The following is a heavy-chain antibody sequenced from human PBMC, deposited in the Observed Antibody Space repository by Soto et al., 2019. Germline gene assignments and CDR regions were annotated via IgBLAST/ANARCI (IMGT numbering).Heavy chain of an antibody. Sequence: QVQLVESGGGVVQPGRSLRLSCAASGFTFSGLGMHWVRQAPGKGLEWVAVIRYDGSNIYYADAGKGRFTISRDNSKDTLYLQMNSLRADDTAVYYCARDGVGHTTFFCYFDYWGQGTLVTVSS. V-gene: IGHV3-33*01. D-gene: IGHD1-26*01. CDR1: GFTFSGLG. J-gene: IGHJ4*02. CDR3: ARDGVGHTTFFCYFDY. CDR2: IRYDGSNI.